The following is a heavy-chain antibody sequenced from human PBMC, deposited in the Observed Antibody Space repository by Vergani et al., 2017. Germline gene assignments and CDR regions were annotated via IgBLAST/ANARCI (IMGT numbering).Heavy chain of an antibody. D-gene: IGHD2-2*01. CDR1: GYTFTSYD. CDR3: ARAGNIVVVPAAIDYYYYMDV. Sequence: QVQLVQSGAEVKKPGASVKDSCKASGYTFTSYDINWVRQATGQGLEWMGWMNPNSGNTGYAQKFQGRVTMTRNTSISTAYMELSSLRSEDTAVYYCARAGNIVVVPAAIDYYYYMDVWGKGTTVTVSS. CDR2: MNPNSGNT. J-gene: IGHJ6*03. V-gene: IGHV1-8*01.